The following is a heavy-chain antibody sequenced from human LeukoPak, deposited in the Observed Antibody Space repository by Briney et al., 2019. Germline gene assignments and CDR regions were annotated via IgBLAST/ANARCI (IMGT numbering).Heavy chain of an antibody. CDR1: GYTFTSYY. CDR2: INPSGGST. Sequence: ASVKVSCKASGYTFTSYYMHWVRQAPGQGLEWMGIINPSGGSTSYAQKFQGRVTMTRDTSTSTVYMGLNSLISDDTAVYYCATPVPHDTSGYYYRFDYWGQGTLVTVSS. D-gene: IGHD3-22*01. V-gene: IGHV1-46*01. J-gene: IGHJ4*02. CDR3: ATPVPHDTSGYYYRFDY.